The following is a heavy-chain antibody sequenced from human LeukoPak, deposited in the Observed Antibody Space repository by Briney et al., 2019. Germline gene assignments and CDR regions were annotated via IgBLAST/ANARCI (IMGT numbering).Heavy chain of an antibody. CDR3: ARDPEGLVGGY. D-gene: IGHD2-8*02. Sequence: PGGSLRLSCAASGFTFSSYAMSWVRQAPGKGLEWVSAISGSGASTYYADSVKGRFTISRDNSKNTLYLQMNSLRAEDTAVYYCARDPEGLVGGYWGQGTLVTVSS. J-gene: IGHJ4*02. CDR1: GFTFSSYA. V-gene: IGHV3-23*01. CDR2: ISGSGAST.